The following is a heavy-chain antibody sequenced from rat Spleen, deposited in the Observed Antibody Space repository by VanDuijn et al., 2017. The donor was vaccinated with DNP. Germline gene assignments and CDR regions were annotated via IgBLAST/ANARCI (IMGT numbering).Heavy chain of an antibody. J-gene: IGHJ2*01. V-gene: IGHV2-6*01. CDR1: GVSLPSNT. D-gene: IGHD1-11*01. CDR3: ARGNYGGYDY. Sequence: QVHLKESGPGLVQPSQTLSLTCTVSGVSLPSNTVAWVRQPPGKGLEWIAAMSSGGNTFYNSALKPRPSISRDTSKSQVFLKMNSLQTEDIATYYCARGNYGGYDYWGQGIMVTVSS. CDR2: MSSGGNT.